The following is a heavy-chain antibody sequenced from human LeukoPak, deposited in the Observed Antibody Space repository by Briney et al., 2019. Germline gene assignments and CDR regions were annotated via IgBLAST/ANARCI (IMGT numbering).Heavy chain of an antibody. Sequence: GGSLRLSCAASGFTFSSYSMNWVRQAPGKGLEWVSYISSSSTIYCADSVKGRFTISRDNAKNSLYLQMNSLRAEDPAVYYCAGGATIPYWGQGTLVTVSS. CDR1: GFTFSSYS. J-gene: IGHJ4*02. CDR2: ISSSSTI. D-gene: IGHD5-12*01. V-gene: IGHV3-48*01. CDR3: AGGATIPY.